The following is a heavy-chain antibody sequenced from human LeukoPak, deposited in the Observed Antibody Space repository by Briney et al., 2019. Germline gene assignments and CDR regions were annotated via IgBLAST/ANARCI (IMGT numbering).Heavy chain of an antibody. CDR1: GGSISSYY. V-gene: IGHV4-59*12. CDR3: ARYGDYGAFDI. D-gene: IGHD4-17*01. Sequence: PSETLSLTCTVSGGSISSYYWSWIRQPPGKGLEWIGYIYYSGSTSYNPSLKSRVTISVDTSKNQFSLKLSSVTAADTAVYYCARYGDYGAFDIWGQGTMVTVSS. CDR2: IYYSGST. J-gene: IGHJ3*02.